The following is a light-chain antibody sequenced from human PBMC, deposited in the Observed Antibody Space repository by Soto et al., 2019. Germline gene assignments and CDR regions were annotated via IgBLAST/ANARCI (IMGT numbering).Light chain of an antibody. CDR2: EVT. Sequence: QSALTQPPSASGSPGQSVTISCTGTSSDVGAYNYVSWYQQHAGKAPRLVIYEVTKRPSGVPDRCSGSKSANTASLTVSGLQAEDEADYYCSSLASSNTWVFGGGTKLTVL. CDR1: SSDVGAYNY. J-gene: IGLJ3*02. V-gene: IGLV2-8*01. CDR3: SSLASSNTWV.